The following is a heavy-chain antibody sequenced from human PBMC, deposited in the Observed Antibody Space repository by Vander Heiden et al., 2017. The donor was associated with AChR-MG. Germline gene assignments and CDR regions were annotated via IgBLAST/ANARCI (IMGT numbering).Heavy chain of an antibody. Sequence: GSSVKVSCKASGGTFSSYAISWVRQAPGQGLEWMGGIIPIFGTANYAQKFQGRVTITADESTSTAYMELSSLRSEDTAVYYCARDAGYCSSTSCPYYYYYMDVWGKGTTVTVSS. J-gene: IGHJ6*03. CDR1: GGTFSSYA. D-gene: IGHD2-2*01. V-gene: IGHV1-69*01. CDR2: IIPIFGTA. CDR3: ARDAGYCSSTSCPYYYYYMDV.